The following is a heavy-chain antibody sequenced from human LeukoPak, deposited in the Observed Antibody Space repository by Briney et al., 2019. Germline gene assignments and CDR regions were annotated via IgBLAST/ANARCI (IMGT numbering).Heavy chain of an antibody. CDR1: GGSFSGYY. J-gene: IGHJ6*03. CDR3: AKVRQGYCSGGSCSRGGTPMDV. D-gene: IGHD2-15*01. CDR2: ISSSGSTT. V-gene: IGHV3-11*04. Sequence: LSLTCAVYGGSFSGYYMSWIRQAPGKGLEWVSYISSSGSTTYYADSVKGRFTISRDNAKNTLYLQMNSLRAEDTAVYYCAKVRQGYCSGGSCSRGGTPMDVWGKGTTVTISS.